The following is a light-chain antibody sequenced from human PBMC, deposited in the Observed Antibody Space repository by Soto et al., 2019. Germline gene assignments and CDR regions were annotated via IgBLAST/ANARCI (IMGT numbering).Light chain of an antibody. J-gene: IGLJ1*01. Sequence: QSVLTQPPSASGTPGQRVTFSCSGSSSNIGGNTVSWFQHLPRTAPKLLIFSNSQRPSGVPDRFSGAKSGTLASLAISGLQSEDEANYYCATWDDGLSAYVFGTGTKLTVL. V-gene: IGLV1-44*01. CDR3: ATWDDGLSAYV. CDR2: SNS. CDR1: SSNIGGNT.